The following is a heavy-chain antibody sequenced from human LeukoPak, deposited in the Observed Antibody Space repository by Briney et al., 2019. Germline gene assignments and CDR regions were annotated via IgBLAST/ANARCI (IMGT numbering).Heavy chain of an antibody. Sequence: SETLSLTCTVSGGSINNNIHYWGWIRQPPGKGLEWIGTIFYSGQTYYSPSLKSRVTTSVDTSKNQFSLKLRSVTAADTAVYYCARDREQQLVRFYNAFDIWGQGTMVTVSS. D-gene: IGHD6-13*01. J-gene: IGHJ3*02. CDR2: IFYSGQT. CDR1: GGSINNNIHY. CDR3: ARDREQQLVRFYNAFDI. V-gene: IGHV4-39*07.